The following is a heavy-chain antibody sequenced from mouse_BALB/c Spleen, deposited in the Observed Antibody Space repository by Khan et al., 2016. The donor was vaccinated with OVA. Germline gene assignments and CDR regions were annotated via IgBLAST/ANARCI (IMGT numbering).Heavy chain of an antibody. Sequence: EVELVESGGDLVQPGGSRKLSCAASGFTFSSYGMHWVRQAPERGLEWVAYISGDSNTIYYADTVKGRFTISRTHPRNTLFLQMTSLLSEDTAMYYCATSYFYGYYLNYWGPGTTLTVAS. CDR3: ATSYFYGYYLNY. CDR1: GFTFSSYG. CDR2: ISGDSNTI. V-gene: IGHV5-17*02. D-gene: IGHD1-1*01. J-gene: IGHJ2*01.